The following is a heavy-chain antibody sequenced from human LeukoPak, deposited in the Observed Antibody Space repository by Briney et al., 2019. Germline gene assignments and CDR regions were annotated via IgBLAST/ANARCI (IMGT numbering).Heavy chain of an antibody. D-gene: IGHD3-10*01. CDR3: ARASGFGRLYLRDPNWFDP. CDR1: GGSISSGSYY. CDR2: IYTSGST. Sequence: PSETLSLTCTVSGGSISSGSYYRSWIRQPAGKGLEWIGRIYTSGSTNYNPSLKSRVTISVDTSKNQFSLKLSSVTAADTAVYYCARASGFGRLYLRDPNWFDPWGQGTLVTVSS. V-gene: IGHV4-61*02. J-gene: IGHJ5*02.